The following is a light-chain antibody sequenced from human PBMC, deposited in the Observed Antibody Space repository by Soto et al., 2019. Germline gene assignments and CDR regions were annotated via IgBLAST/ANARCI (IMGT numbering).Light chain of an antibody. CDR1: SSDVGIYNY. Sequence: QSALTQPASVSGSPGQSIAISCTGSSSDVGIYNYVSWYQQHPGKVPKLIIYEVTNRPSGVSNRFSGSKSGNTASLTISGLQAEDEADYYCCSYAGRSTWDVVFGGGTKLTVL. CDR2: EVT. V-gene: IGLV2-14*01. J-gene: IGLJ2*01. CDR3: CSYAGRSTWDVV.